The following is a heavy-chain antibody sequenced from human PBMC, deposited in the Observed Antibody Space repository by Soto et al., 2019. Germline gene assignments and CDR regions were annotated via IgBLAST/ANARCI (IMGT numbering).Heavy chain of an antibody. CDR3: ARPFQSWPGGWYFDL. Sequence: QVQLVQSGAEVKKPGSSVKVSCKASGGTFSSYSINWVRQAPGQGLEWMGGIIPIVGTANSAQKFQGRVTLTADESTSTAHMELNSLRNEDTAVYYCARPFQSWPGGWYFDLWGRGTLVTVSS. D-gene: IGHD3-16*01. CDR1: GGTFSSYS. J-gene: IGHJ2*01. V-gene: IGHV1-69*01. CDR2: IIPIVGTA.